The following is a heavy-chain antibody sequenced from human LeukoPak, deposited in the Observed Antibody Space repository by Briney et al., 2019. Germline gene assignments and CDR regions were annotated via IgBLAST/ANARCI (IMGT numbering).Heavy chain of an antibody. CDR3: ARAYPFDYGDYVYYYYYMDV. D-gene: IGHD4-17*01. Sequence: ASVTVSCKASGYTFTSYAMNWVRQAPGQGLEWMGWINTNTGNPTYAQGFTGRFVFSLDTSVSTAYLQISSLKTEDTAVYYCARAYPFDYGDYVYYYYYMDVWGKGTTVTVSS. J-gene: IGHJ6*03. V-gene: IGHV7-4-1*02. CDR1: GYTFTSYA. CDR2: INTNTGNP.